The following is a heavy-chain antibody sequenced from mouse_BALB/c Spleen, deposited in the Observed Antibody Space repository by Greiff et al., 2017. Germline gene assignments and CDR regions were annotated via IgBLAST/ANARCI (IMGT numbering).Heavy chain of an antibody. Sequence: QVQLKESGPELVKPGASVRISCKASGYTFTSYYIHWVKQRPGQGLEWIGWIYPGNVNTKYNEKFKGKATLTADKSSSTAYMQLSSLTSEDSAVYFCARGRDYYAMDYWGQGTSVTVSS. CDR3: ARGRDYYAMDY. CDR1: GYTFTSYY. CDR2: IYPGNVNT. J-gene: IGHJ4*01. V-gene: IGHV1S56*01.